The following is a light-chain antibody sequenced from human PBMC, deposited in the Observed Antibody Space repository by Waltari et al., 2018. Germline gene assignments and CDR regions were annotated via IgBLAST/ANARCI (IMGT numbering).Light chain of an antibody. Sequence: DIQMTQSPSSLSASVGDRVTITCRASQSISSYLNWHQQKPGKAPKLLIYGASSLQSGVPSRFRGSRSGTDFTLTISSLQPEAFATYYCQETYSTLYTFGQGTKLEIK. J-gene: IGKJ2*01. V-gene: IGKV1-39*01. CDR1: QSISSY. CDR2: GAS. CDR3: QETYSTLYT.